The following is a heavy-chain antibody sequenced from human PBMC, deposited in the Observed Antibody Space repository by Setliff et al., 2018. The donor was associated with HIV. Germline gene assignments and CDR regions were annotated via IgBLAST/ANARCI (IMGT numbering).Heavy chain of an antibody. J-gene: IGHJ5*02. CDR3: ARWSCGRATCYDSPYNWFEP. D-gene: IGHD2-2*01. CDR2: VSPYNGHT. V-gene: IGHV1-18*01. Sequence: GASVKVSCKASGYTVTNFGVGWVRQAPGQGLEWMGWVSPYNGHTKYAQRFQGRVTMSTDTSTSTIYMELTSLRSDDTAVYYCARWSCGRATCYDSPYNWFEPWGQGTLVTVSS. CDR1: GYTVTNFG.